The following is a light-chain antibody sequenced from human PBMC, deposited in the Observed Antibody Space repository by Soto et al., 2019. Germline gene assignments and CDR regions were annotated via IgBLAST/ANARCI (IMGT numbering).Light chain of an antibody. V-gene: IGLV2-14*01. J-gene: IGLJ2*01. CDR3: SSYTSSSTVV. CDR1: SSDVGGYNY. CDR2: DVS. Sequence: QSALTQPASVSGSPGQSITISCTGTSSDVGGYNYVSWYQQHPCKAPKLMIYDVSNRPSGVSNRFSGSKSGDTASLTISGLKAEDEADYHCSSYTSSSTVVFGGGTKLTVL.